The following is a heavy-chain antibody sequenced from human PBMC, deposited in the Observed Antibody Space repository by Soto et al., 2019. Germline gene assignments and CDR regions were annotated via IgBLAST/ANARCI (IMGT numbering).Heavy chain of an antibody. CDR3: EKGGDVGGVLGDH. CDR2: IADDGSYQ. D-gene: IGHD1-26*01. J-gene: IGHJ4*02. Sequence: QVQLVESGGGVVPPGTSLRLSCEASGFAFNKFGMHWVRQAPGKGLEWVAFIADDGSYQYYADSVQGRLTITRDNSMNTLNMQLNSLRREDTAVYYCEKGGDVGGVLGDHWGQGNLGTVSS. V-gene: IGHV3-30*18. CDR1: GFAFNKFG.